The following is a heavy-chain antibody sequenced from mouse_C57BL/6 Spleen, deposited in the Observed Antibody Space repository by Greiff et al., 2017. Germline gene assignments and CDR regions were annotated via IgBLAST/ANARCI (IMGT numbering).Heavy chain of an antibody. CDR2: IDPETGGT. CDR3: TRKELAGTGLNFDY. Sequence: QVQLQQSGAELVRPGASVTLSCKASGYTFTDYEMHWVKQTPVHGLEWIGAIDPETGGTAYNQKFKGKAILTADKSSSTAYMELRSLTSEDSAVYYCTRKELAGTGLNFDYWGQGTTLTVSS. V-gene: IGHV1-15*01. CDR1: GYTFTDYE. D-gene: IGHD4-1*01. J-gene: IGHJ2*01.